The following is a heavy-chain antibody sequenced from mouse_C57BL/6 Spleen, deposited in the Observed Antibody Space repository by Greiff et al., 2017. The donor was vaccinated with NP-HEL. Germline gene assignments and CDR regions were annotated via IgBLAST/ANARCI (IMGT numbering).Heavy chain of an antibody. CDR1: GYTFTSYW. CDR3: ARGGDGYYPYYFDY. D-gene: IGHD2-3*01. CDR2: IDPSDSYT. V-gene: IGHV1-59*01. J-gene: IGHJ2*01. Sequence: VQLQQPGAELVRPGTSVKLSCKASGYTFTSYWMHWVKQRPGQGLEWIGVIDPSDSYTNYNQKFKGKATLTVDTSSSTAYMQLSSLTSEDSAVYYCARGGDGYYPYYFDYWGQGTTRTVSS.